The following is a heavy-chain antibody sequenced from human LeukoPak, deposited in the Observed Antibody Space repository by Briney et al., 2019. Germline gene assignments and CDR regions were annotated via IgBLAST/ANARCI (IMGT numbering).Heavy chain of an antibody. V-gene: IGHV5-51*01. J-gene: IGHJ4*02. CDR3: ARSTMVRGVIIKFDY. CDR1: GYSFTSYW. CDR2: IYPGDSDT. Sequence: GESLKISCKGSGYSFTSYWIGWVRQMPGKGLEWMGIIYPGDSDTRYSPSFQDQVTISADKSISTAYLQWSSLKASDTAMYYCARSTMVRGVIIKFDYWGQGTLVTVSS. D-gene: IGHD3-10*01.